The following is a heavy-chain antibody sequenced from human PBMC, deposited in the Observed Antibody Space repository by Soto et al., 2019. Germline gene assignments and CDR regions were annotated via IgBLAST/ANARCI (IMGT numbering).Heavy chain of an antibody. V-gene: IGHV2-5*02. CDR2: IYWDDDD. J-gene: IGHJ4*02. CDR3: XXXXRGVIWN. D-gene: IGHD3-10*01. CDR1: GFSLSTSGLG. Sequence: QITLKESGPTLVKPTQTLTLTCNFSGFSLSTSGLGVSWIRQPPGKALEWLALIYWDDDDRYSPSLNGRLSLRKDISKNQVVLTLTNLDRAXTATXXXXXXXRGVIWNWGPGTVVSVSS.